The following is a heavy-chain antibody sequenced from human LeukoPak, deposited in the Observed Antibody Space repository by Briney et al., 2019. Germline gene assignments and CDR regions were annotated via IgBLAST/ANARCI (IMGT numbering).Heavy chain of an antibody. J-gene: IGHJ5*02. CDR1: GYSIRSGYY. CDR3: ARPVAGTMGWFDP. Sequence: SETLSLTXTVSGYSIRSGYYWGWIRQPPGKGLEWIGSIYHSGGTYYNPSLKSRVTISVDTSKNQFSLKLSSVTAADTAVYYCARPVAGTMGWFDPWGQGTLVTVSS. D-gene: IGHD6-19*01. V-gene: IGHV4-38-2*02. CDR2: IYHSGGT.